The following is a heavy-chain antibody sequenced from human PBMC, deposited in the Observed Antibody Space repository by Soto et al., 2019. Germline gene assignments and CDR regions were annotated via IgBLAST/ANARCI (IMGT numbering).Heavy chain of an antibody. CDR1: GGTFSAYT. D-gene: IGHD7-27*01. Sequence: QVQLVQSGAEVKKPGSSEKISCRASGGTFSAYTLSWVRQAPGQGLEWLGGISPIFGTTKYAQKFQGRVTFTADESAGTAYLELRSLRSDDTAVYYCATNWGGGLHSEGYNWLDPWGQGTRVTVSS. CDR3: ATNWGGGLHSEGYNWLDP. J-gene: IGHJ5*02. V-gene: IGHV1-69*01. CDR2: ISPIFGTT.